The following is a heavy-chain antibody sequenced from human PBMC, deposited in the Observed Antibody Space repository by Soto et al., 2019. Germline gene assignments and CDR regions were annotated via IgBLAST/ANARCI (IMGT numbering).Heavy chain of an antibody. D-gene: IGHD3-3*02. CDR3: ARDKPFSAGY. V-gene: IGHV1-46*01. CDR1: GYTFLDFY. J-gene: IGHJ4*02. CDR2: INRSGGGT. Sequence: QVQLVQSGTEVKKPGASVKVSCKASGYTFLDFYIHWVRQAPGQGLEWMGFINRSGGGTTDAQQFQGRLTMTRDTSTSTVYMELISLRSEDTAMYYCARDKPFSAGYWGQGTLVT.